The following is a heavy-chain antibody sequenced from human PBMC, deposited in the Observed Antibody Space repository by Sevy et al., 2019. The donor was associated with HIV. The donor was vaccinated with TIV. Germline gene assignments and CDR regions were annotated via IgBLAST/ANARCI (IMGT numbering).Heavy chain of an antibody. CDR2: LIGGGSRT. CDR3: AKRRVQSGLSGGGANYGMDV. J-gene: IGHJ6*02. CDR1: GFTFSSYA. V-gene: IGHV3-23*01. D-gene: IGHD2-8*02. Sequence: GGSLILSCAASGFTFSSYAMHWVRQAPGKGLEWVSTLIGGGSRTYYADSVTGRFIISRDNSRNTLYLQMNSLRAEDTAIYYCAKRRVQSGLSGGGANYGMDVWGRGTTVTVSS.